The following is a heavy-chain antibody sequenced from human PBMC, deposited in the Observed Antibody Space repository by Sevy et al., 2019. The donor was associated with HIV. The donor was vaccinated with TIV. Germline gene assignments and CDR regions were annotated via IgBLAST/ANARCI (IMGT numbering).Heavy chain of an antibody. CDR3: AKATYYYDSSGYYTNHFDY. Sequence: GGSLRLSCVASGFTFSSYAMSWVRQAPGKGLEWVSDISGSGGSTYYADSVKGRFTISRDNSKNTLYLQMNSLRAEDTAVYYCAKATYYYDSSGYYTNHFDYWGQGTLVTVSS. D-gene: IGHD3-22*01. CDR1: GFTFSSYA. V-gene: IGHV3-23*01. J-gene: IGHJ4*02. CDR2: ISGSGGST.